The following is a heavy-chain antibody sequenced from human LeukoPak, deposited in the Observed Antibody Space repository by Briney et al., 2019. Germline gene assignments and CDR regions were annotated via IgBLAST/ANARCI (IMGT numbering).Heavy chain of an antibody. CDR3: AKDSSSWFDP. Sequence: PGGSLRLSCAASGFTSSSYGMHWVRQAPGKGLEWVAVISYDGSNKYYADSVKGRFTISRDNSKNTLYLQMNSLRAEDTAVYYCAKDSSSWFDPWGQGTLVTVSS. D-gene: IGHD6-13*01. J-gene: IGHJ5*02. CDR2: ISYDGSNK. CDR1: GFTSSSYG. V-gene: IGHV3-30*18.